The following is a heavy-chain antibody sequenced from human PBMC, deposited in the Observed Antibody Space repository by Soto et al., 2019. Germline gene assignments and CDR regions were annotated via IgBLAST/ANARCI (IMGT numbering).Heavy chain of an antibody. CDR3: ARKHYSGFDL. J-gene: IGHJ4*02. CDR2: VS. CDR1: GGSLSKYY. Sequence: LYGGSLSKYYWSWIRQPPGQGLEWIGEVSNYNPSLKSRVTISVDTSKNQPSLKLRSAAAGDTAVYYCARKHYSGFDLWGQGTLVTVS. V-gene: IGHV4-34*01. D-gene: IGHD4-4*01.